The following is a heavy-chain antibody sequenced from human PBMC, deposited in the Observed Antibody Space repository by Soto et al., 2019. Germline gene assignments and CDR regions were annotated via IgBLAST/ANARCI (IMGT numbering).Heavy chain of an antibody. Sequence: SGPTLVNPTHTLTLTCTFSGFSLSSIGVALGWIRQPPGKALEWLALLYWNDDRRYSPSLKSRLTITKDTSKNQVVLTTTNMDPADTATYYCAHSASVPCCYYFDSWGQGTLVTVSS. V-gene: IGHV2-5*01. J-gene: IGHJ4*02. CDR3: AHSASVPCCYYFDS. D-gene: IGHD1-26*01. CDR2: LYWNDDR. CDR1: GFSLSSIGVA.